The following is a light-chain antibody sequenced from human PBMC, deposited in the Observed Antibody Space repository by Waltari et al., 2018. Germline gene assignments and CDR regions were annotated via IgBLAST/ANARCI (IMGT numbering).Light chain of an antibody. J-gene: IGLJ1*01. CDR3: QSFDASLGEV. V-gene: IGLV1-40*01. CDR1: SSNIGAHSD. CDR2: PDN. Sequence: QSVLTQPPSMSGAPGQRGTISCTGSSSNIGAHSDVHWYQQLPETPPKLLIYPDNNRPSEDPDRFAASKAGTSAFLAIAGLQPEDEADYYCQSFDASLGEVFGTGTRVTVL.